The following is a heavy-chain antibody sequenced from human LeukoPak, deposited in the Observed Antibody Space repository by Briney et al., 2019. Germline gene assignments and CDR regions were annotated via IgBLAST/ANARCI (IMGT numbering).Heavy chain of an antibody. V-gene: IGHV3-53*01. CDR1: GFTVSSNY. D-gene: IGHD3-22*01. CDR3: ASPLGDSSGYSVYGMDV. CDR2: IYSGGST. J-gene: IGHJ6*02. Sequence: GGSLRLSCAASGFTVSSNYMSWVRQAPGKGLEWVSVIYSGGSTYYADSVKGRFTISRDNSKNTLYLQMNSLRAEDTAVYYCASPLGDSSGYSVYGMDVRGQGTTVTVSS.